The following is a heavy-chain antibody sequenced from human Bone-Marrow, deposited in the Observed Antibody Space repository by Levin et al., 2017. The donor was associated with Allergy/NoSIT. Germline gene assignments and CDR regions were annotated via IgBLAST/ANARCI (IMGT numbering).Heavy chain of an antibody. CDR1: GDSVSSNTAA. V-gene: IGHV6-1*01. CDR3: AREGTAHDYYAMDV. CDR2: TYYRSKWYN. Sequence: SETLSLTCAISGDSVSSNTAAWNWIRQSPSRGLEWLGRTYYRSKWYNDYVESVKSRITINPDTSKNQFSLHLNSVTPEDTAVYYCAREGTAHDYYAMDVWGQGTTVTVSS. D-gene: IGHD1-7*01. J-gene: IGHJ6*02.